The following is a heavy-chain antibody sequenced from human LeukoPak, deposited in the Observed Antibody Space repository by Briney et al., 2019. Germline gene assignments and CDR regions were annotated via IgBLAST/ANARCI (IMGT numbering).Heavy chain of an antibody. J-gene: IGHJ4*02. Sequence: ASVKVSCKASGYTFTGYYMHWVRQAPGQRLEWMGWVNPNSGGTNYAQKFQGRVTMTRDTSISTAYMELSRLKSDDTAFYYCAKYYYDSYEGYYFDYWGQGTLVTVSS. CDR1: GYTFTGYY. V-gene: IGHV1-2*02. CDR3: AKYYYDSYEGYYFDY. CDR2: VNPNSGGT. D-gene: IGHD3-22*01.